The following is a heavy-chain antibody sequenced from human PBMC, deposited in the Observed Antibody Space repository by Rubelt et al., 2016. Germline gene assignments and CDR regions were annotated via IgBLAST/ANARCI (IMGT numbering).Heavy chain of an antibody. Sequence: QVQLQESGPGLVKPSETLSLTCTVSSGSISSSSYYWGWIRQPSGKGLEWIGSIYYSGSTYYNPSLKSRVTIAVDTSKNQFSLKLSSVTAADTAVYYCARAVSYYDSSGYGYYYYMDVWGKGTTVTVSS. CDR3: ARAVSYYDSSGYGYYYYMDV. CDR2: IYYSGST. J-gene: IGHJ6*03. V-gene: IGHV4-39*07. CDR1: SGSISSSSYY. D-gene: IGHD3-22*01.